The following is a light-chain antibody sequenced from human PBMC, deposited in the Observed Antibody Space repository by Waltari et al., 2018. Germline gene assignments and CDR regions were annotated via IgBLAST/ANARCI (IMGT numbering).Light chain of an antibody. Sequence: SSELTQDPAVSVALGQTVRITCQGDSLRRYHASWYQQRPGQAPILVRYGQDNRPSGIPDRFSGSTSGNTASLTITGAQAEDEADYYCLSRDTSSTRLFGGGTRLTV. V-gene: IGLV3-19*01. CDR2: GQD. J-gene: IGLJ2*01. CDR1: SLRRYH. CDR3: LSRDTSSTRL.